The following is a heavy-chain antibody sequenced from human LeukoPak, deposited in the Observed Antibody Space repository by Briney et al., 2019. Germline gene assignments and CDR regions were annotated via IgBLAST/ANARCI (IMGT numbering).Heavy chain of an antibody. V-gene: IGHV4-34*01. CDR2: VNHSGST. D-gene: IGHD3-10*01. CDR3: ARASYYYGSGSYSMWFDP. J-gene: IGHJ5*02. CDR1: GGSFSGYY. Sequence: SETLSLTCAVYGGSFSGYYWSWIRRPPGKGLEWIGEVNHSGSTNYNPSLKSRVTISVDTSKNQFSLKLSSVTAADTAVYYCARASYYYGSGSYSMWFDPWGQGTLVTVSS.